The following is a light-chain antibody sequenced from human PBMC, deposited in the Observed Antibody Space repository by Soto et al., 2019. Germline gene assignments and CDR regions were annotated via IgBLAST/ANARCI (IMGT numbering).Light chain of an antibody. CDR2: EVT. Sequence: QSALTQPDSVSGSPGQSITISCTGTSSDVCAYNYVSWYQQHPDKAPKAMIYEVTNRPSGVSNRFSGSKSGNTASLTISGLQGVDEADYYCSSYRRSDIFSFGTGTKVTVL. CDR3: SSYRRSDIFS. CDR1: SSDVCAYNY. J-gene: IGLJ1*01. V-gene: IGLV2-14*01.